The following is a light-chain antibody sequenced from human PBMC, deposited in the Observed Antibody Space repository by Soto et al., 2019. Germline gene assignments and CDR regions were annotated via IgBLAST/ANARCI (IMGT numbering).Light chain of an antibody. CDR3: QQYYSTPQT. Sequence: DIVMTHSPHSLAVSLGERATINCNSSQSVSYSSNNKNYLAWYQQKPGQPPKLLIYWASTRESGVPDRFSGSLSGTDFTLTISSLQAEDVAVYYCQQYYSTPQTFGQGTKVDIK. V-gene: IGKV4-1*01. CDR2: WAS. CDR1: QSVSYSSNNKNY. J-gene: IGKJ1*01.